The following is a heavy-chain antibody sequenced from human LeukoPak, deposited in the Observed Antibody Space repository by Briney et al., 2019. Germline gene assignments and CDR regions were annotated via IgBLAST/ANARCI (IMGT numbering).Heavy chain of an antibody. CDR2: IWYDGSNK. V-gene: IGHV3-33*01. CDR1: GFTFSSYG. J-gene: IGHJ3*02. Sequence: GGSLRLSCAASGFTFSSYGMHWVRQAPGKGLEWVAVIWYDGSNKYYADSVKGRFTISRDNSKNTLYVQMNSLRAEDTAVYYCASQVGDYVAFDIWGQGTMVTVSS. CDR3: ASQVGDYVAFDI. D-gene: IGHD4-17*01.